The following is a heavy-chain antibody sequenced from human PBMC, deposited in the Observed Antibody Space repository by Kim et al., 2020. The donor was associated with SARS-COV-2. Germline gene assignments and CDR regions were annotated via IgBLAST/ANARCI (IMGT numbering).Heavy chain of an antibody. CDR2: IYPGDSDT. Sequence: GESLKISCKGSGYRFTSYWIGWVRQMPGKGLEWMGIIYPGDSDTRYSPSFQGQVTISADKSISTAYLQWNSLKASDTAMYYCARRTESSSSRFDPWGQGTLVTVSS. D-gene: IGHD6-6*01. CDR3: ARRTESSSSRFDP. J-gene: IGHJ5*02. CDR1: GYRFTSYW. V-gene: IGHV5-51*01.